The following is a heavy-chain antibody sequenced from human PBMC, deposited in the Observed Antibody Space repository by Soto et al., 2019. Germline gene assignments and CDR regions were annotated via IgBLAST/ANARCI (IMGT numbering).Heavy chain of an antibody. J-gene: IGHJ6*02. Sequence: QVQLVESGGGLVKPGGSLRLSCAASGFTFSDYYMSWIRQAPGKGLEWVSYISSSGSTIYYADSVKGRFTISRDNAKNSLYLQMNSRRAEDTAVYYCARARVPAAMARYYYYGMDVWGQGTTVTVSS. CDR3: ARARVPAAMARYYYYGMDV. CDR2: ISSSGSTI. D-gene: IGHD2-2*01. CDR1: GFTFSDYY. V-gene: IGHV3-11*01.